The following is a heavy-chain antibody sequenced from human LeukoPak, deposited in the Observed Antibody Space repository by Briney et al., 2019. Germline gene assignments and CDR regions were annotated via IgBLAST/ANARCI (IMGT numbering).Heavy chain of an antibody. D-gene: IGHD3-10*01. J-gene: IGHJ6*04. V-gene: IGHV3-48*03. CDR1: GFTFSSYE. CDR3: ARDRITMVRGDGMDV. CDR2: ISSSGSTI. Sequence: GGSLRLSCAASGFTFSSYEMNWVRQAPGKGLEWVSYISSSGSTIYYADSVKGRFTISRDNAKNSLYLQMNSLGAEDTAVYYCARDRITMVRGDGMDVWGKGTTVTVSS.